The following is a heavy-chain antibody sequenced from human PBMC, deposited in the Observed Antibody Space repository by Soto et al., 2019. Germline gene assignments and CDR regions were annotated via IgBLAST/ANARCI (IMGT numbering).Heavy chain of an antibody. J-gene: IGHJ4*02. V-gene: IGHV1-46*01. CDR1: GYTFTSYY. CDR3: ARDSVPDTAMVTGFDY. Sequence: ASVKVSCKASGYTFTSYYMHWVRQAPGQGLEWMGIINPSGGSTSYAQKFQGRVTMTRDTSTSTVYMELSSLRSEDTAVYYCARDSVPDTAMVTGFDYWGQGTLVTVSS. D-gene: IGHD5-18*01. CDR2: INPSGGST.